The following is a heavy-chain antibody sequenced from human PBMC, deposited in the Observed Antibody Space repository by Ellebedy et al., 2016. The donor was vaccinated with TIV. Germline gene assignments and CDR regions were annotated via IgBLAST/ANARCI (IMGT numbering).Heavy chain of an antibody. CDR3: ARDLYSSSSSDY. CDR1: GGTFSSYA. Sequence: AASVKISCKASGGTFSSYAISWVRQAPGQGLEWMGRIIPILGIANYAQKFQGRVTITEDKSTSTAYMELSSLRSEDTAVYYCARDLYSSSSSDYWGQGTLVTVSS. V-gene: IGHV1-69*04. J-gene: IGHJ4*02. CDR2: IIPILGIA. D-gene: IGHD6-6*01.